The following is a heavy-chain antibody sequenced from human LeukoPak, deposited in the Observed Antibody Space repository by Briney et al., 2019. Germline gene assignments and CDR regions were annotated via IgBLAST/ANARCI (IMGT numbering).Heavy chain of an antibody. CDR1: GFTFSSYG. V-gene: IGHV3-21*01. CDR3: ASDPEVIGGASDYYYGMDV. J-gene: IGHJ6*04. Sequence: GGSLRLSCAASGFTFSSYGMNWVRQAPGKGLEWVSSISSSSSYIYYADSVKGRFTISRDNAKNSLYLQMNSLRAEDTAVYYCASDPEVIGGASDYYYGMDVWGKGTTVTVSS. D-gene: IGHD3-16*01. CDR2: ISSSSSYI.